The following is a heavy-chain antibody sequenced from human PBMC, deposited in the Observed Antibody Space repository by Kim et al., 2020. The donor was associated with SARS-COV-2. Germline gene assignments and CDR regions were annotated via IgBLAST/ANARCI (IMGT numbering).Heavy chain of an antibody. Sequence: ADSVKGRFTISRDNAKNSLYLQMNSLRAEDTAVYYCARDPVGDYEGVPDYWGQGTLVTVSS. CDR3: ARDPVGDYEGVPDY. D-gene: IGHD4-17*01. J-gene: IGHJ4*02. V-gene: IGHV3-11*01.